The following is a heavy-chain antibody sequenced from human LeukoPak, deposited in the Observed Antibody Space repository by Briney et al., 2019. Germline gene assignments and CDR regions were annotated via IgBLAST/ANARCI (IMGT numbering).Heavy chain of an antibody. J-gene: IGHJ4*02. CDR2: ILYDGSNV. Sequence: GGSLRLSCAASGSPFSTYGMHWVRQAPGKGLEWVAGILYDGSNVYYADSVKGRFTISRDNSKNTLSLQMNSLRGEDTGVYFCAGLLTTITTGAKWGQGTLVTVSS. V-gene: IGHV3-30*03. CDR1: GSPFSTYG. D-gene: IGHD4-11*01. CDR3: AGLLTTITTGAK.